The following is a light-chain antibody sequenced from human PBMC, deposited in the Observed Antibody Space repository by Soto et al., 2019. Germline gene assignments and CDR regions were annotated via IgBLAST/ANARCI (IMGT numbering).Light chain of an antibody. CDR3: QQYNDWPIT. CDR1: QSISSN. Sequence: EIVMTQSPATLSVSPGERATLSCRASQSISSNLAWYQQKPGQAPRLLISGASTRATGIPARFSGSGSGTEFTLTISSLQSEDFTIYYCQQYNDWPITFGQGTRLEIK. V-gene: IGKV3-15*01. J-gene: IGKJ5*01. CDR2: GAS.